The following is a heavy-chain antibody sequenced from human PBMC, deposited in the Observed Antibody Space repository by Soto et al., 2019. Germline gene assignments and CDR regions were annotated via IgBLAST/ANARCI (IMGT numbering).Heavy chain of an antibody. CDR2: INHSGST. CDR1: GGYSSGYH. J-gene: IGHJ4*02. D-gene: IGHD6-13*01. Sequence: TSVTMSVTCAVAGGYSSGYHWSWISKTPGKGLEWIGEINHSGSTNYNASLKSRVTISVDTSKNQFSLKLSSVTAADTAVYYCARVLWGSSWYSSGFDYWGQGTLVTVSS. V-gene: IGHV4-34*01. CDR3: ARVLWGSSWYSSGFDY.